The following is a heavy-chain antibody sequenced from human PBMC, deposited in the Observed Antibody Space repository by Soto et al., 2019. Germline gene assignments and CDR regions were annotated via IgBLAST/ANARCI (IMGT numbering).Heavy chain of an antibody. CDR1: GGSISSGGYS. D-gene: IGHD6-13*01. CDR2: IYHSGST. V-gene: IGHV4-30-2*01. J-gene: IGHJ4*02. CDR3: ASGQQLVRKY. Sequence: SETLSLTCAVSGGSISSGGYSWSWIRQPPGKGLEWIGYIYHSGSTYYNPSLKSRVTISVDRSKNQFSLKLSSVTAADTAVYYCASGQQLVRKYWGQGTLVTVSS.